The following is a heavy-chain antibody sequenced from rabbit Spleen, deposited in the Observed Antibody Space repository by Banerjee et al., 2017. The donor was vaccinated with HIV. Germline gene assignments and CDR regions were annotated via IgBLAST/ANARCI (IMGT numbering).Heavy chain of an antibody. Sequence: QEQLVESGGGLVQPEGSLTLTCKASGFSFSSSDYMCWVRQAPGKGLEWIACIYGGSSGDTYYASWAKGRFTISKTSSTTVTLQMTSLTAADTATYFCARETSSGWGIVSYYFSLWGPGTLVTVS. CDR3: ARETSSGWGIVSYYFSL. V-gene: IGHV1S45*01. J-gene: IGHJ4*01. D-gene: IGHD4-1*01. CDR2: IYGGSSGDT. CDR1: GFSFSSSDY.